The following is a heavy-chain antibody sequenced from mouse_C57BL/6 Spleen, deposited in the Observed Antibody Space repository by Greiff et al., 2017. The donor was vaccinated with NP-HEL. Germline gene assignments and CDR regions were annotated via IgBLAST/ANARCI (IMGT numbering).Heavy chain of an antibody. CDR2: IVPNSGGT. J-gene: IGHJ3*01. D-gene: IGHD3-2*02. V-gene: IGHV1-72*01. Sequence: QVQLQQPGAELVKPGASVKLSCKASGYTFTSYWMHWVKQRPGRGLEWIGRIVPNSGGTKYNEKFKSKATLTVDKPSSTAYMQLSSLTSEDSAVYYCASHSSGYVAWFAYWGQGTLVTVSA. CDR1: GYTFTSYW. CDR3: ASHSSGYVAWFAY.